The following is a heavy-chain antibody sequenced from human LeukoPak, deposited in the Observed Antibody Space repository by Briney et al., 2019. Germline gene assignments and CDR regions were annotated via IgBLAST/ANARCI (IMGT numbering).Heavy chain of an antibody. CDR1: GSSISNGFF. CDR2: IQNGGDS. CDR3: ARGMGRFCTSSSCYLSFVY. D-gene: IGHD2-2*01. J-gene: IGHJ4*02. V-gene: IGHV4-38-2*02. Sequence: SETLSLTCNVSGSSISNGFFWAWIRQSPGKGLEWIGSIQNGGDSYYNPSLKSRTTMSVDTSKNQFSLKLTSVTAADTAVFYCARGMGRFCTSSSCYLSFVYWGQGTLVTVSS.